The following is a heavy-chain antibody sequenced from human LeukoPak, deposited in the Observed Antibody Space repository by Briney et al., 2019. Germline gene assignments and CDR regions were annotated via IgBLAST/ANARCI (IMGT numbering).Heavy chain of an antibody. D-gene: IGHD3-10*01. CDR1: GGSISSGDYS. J-gene: IGHJ6*02. CDR3: ASSSGSARGYGLDV. CDR2: SYHSGST. Sequence: PSQTLSLTCTVSGGSISSGDYSWSWIRQPPGKGLEWIGHSYHSGSTYYNPSLKGRVTMSVDRSKNHFSLNLNSVTAADTAVYYCASSSGSARGYGLDVWGQGTTVTVSS. V-gene: IGHV4-30-2*01.